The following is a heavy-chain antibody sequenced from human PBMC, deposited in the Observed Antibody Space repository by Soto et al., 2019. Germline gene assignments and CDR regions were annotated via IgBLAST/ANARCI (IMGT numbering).Heavy chain of an antibody. CDR3: ASGRAPIDY. J-gene: IGHJ4*02. Sequence: QVQLLQSGAEVKKPGASVKVSCKTSGYTFTNFGLSWVRQAPGQGLEWMGWISASNGTTNYAQNCQGRVTMTTDTSTSTAYRALRSLRSDDSAVYYRASGRAPIDYWGEGALVTVSP. D-gene: IGHD1-26*01. V-gene: IGHV1-18*01. CDR1: GYTFTNFG. CDR2: ISASNGTT.